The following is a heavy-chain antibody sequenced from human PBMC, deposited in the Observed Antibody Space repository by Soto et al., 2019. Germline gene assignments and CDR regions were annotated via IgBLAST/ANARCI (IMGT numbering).Heavy chain of an antibody. CDR1: GFTLSVYA. CDR3: ARRARPDFYYMDV. Sequence: GGSLRLSCAASGFTLSVYAMDWFRQAPGKGLEYVSGISSNGVGTYYANSVQGRFTISRDNSKNTVYLQMGSLRPEDMAVYYCARRARPDFYYMDVWGKETTVTVSS. CDR2: ISSNGVGT. D-gene: IGHD6-6*01. J-gene: IGHJ6*03. V-gene: IGHV3-64*01.